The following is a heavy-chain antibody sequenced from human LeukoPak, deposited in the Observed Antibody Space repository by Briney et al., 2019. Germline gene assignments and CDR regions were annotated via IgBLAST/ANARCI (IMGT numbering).Heavy chain of an antibody. V-gene: IGHV3-33*01. J-gene: IGHJ3*02. D-gene: IGHD6-6*01. CDR2: IWYDGSNK. CDR1: GFTFSSYG. Sequence: GGSLRLSCAASGFTFSSYGMHWVRQAPGKGLEWVAVIWYDGSNKFYADSVKGRFTISRDNSKNTLYLQMNSLRAEDTAVYYCAREYSSSYAFDIWGQGTMVTVSS. CDR3: AREYSSSYAFDI.